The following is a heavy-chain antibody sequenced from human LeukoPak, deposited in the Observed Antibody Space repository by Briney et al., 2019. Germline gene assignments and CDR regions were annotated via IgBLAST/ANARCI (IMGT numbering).Heavy chain of an antibody. Sequence: PSGTLSLTCTISGGSINSYYWSWIRQPPGKGLEWIGYISNSGSINYNPSLKSRVAISVNTSKKQYTLRLNSVAAADTAVYYCARGQGGSGYYHWGQGTLVTVSS. CDR2: ISNSGSI. V-gene: IGHV4-59*01. CDR1: GGSINSYY. J-gene: IGHJ5*02. D-gene: IGHD3-22*01. CDR3: ARGQGGSGYYH.